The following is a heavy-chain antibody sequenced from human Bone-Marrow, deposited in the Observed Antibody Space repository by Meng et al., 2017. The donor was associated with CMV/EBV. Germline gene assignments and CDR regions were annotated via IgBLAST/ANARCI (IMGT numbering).Heavy chain of an antibody. CDR3: ARAKTHRSGGSCYLILVDY. CDR1: GYTFTGYY. Sequence: ASVKVSCKASGYTFTGYYMHWVRRAPGQGLEWMGWVNPNSGGTNYAQKFQGRVTMTRDTSISTAYMELSRLRSDDTAVYYCARAKTHRSGGSCYLILVDYWGQGTLVTVSS. D-gene: IGHD2-15*01. V-gene: IGHV1-2*02. J-gene: IGHJ4*02. CDR2: VNPNSGGT.